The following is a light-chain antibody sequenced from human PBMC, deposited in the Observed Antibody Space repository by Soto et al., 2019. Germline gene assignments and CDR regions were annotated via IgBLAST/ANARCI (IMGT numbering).Light chain of an antibody. J-gene: IGKJ2*02. CDR3: LQCNTFPRT. V-gene: IGKV1-5*01. CDR2: DAT. Sequence: ILMTQSPSTLSASVGDTVTLTCRSSQMIARWLAWYQQKPGTAPRLIIYDATSLQSGVPSRFSASASGTDFTIIISSMPPDDFATYYCLQCNTFPRTFGQGTKLEI. CDR1: QMIARW.